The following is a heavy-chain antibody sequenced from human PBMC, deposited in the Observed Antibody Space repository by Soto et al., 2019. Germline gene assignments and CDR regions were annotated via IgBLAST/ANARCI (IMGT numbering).Heavy chain of an antibody. CDR1: GDSISSYS. CDR2: IHYNGNT. V-gene: IGHV4-59*01. J-gene: IGHJ4*02. D-gene: IGHD2-2*03. CDR3: AREGNLGRWIQPLDS. Sequence: PSETQSLTCTVSGDSISSYSGSWIRQPPGKGLEWIGNIHYNGNTKYSPSLKSRVTMSVDTSKNHFSLKLISVTTADTAVYFCAREGNLGRWIQPLDSWGQGTLVTSPQ.